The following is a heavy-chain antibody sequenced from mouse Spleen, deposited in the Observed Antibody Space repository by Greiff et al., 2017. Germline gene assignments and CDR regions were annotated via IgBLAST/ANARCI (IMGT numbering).Heavy chain of an antibody. CDR2: ISSGGSYT. CDR1: GFTFSSYA. D-gene: IGHD5-5*01. Sequence: EVKLMESGGGLVKPGGSLKLSCAASGFTFSSYAMSWVRQTPEKRLEWVATISSGGSYTYYPDSVKGRFTISRDNAKNTLYLQMSSLRSEDTAMYYCARHGLPYAMDYWGQGTSVTVSS. V-gene: IGHV5-9-3*01. CDR3: ARHGLPYAMDY. J-gene: IGHJ4*01.